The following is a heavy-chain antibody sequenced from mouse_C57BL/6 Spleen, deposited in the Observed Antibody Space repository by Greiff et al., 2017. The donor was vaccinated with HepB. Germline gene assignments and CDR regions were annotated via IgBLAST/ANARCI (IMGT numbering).Heavy chain of an antibody. CDR1: GYTFTDYY. Sequence: VQLQQSGAELVRPGASVKLSCKASGYTFTDYYINWVKQRPGQGLEWIARIYPGSGNTYYNEKFKGKVTLTAEKSSSTAYMQLSSLTSEDSAVYFCARSTAQATFAYWGQGTLVTVSA. CDR2: IYPGSGNT. J-gene: IGHJ3*01. V-gene: IGHV1-76*01. CDR3: ARSTAQATFAY. D-gene: IGHD3-2*02.